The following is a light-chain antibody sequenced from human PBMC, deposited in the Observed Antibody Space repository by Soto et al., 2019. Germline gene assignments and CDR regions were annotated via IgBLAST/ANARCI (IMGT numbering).Light chain of an antibody. V-gene: IGKV3-20*01. Sequence: EIVLTQSPGTLSLSPGERATLSCRASQSVSSSYLAWYQQKPGQAPRLLIYGVSSRATGIPDRFSGSGSGTDFTLTISRLEPEDLAVYYCQQYGSSPWTFGQGTKVEI. CDR1: QSVSSSY. CDR3: QQYGSSPWT. J-gene: IGKJ1*01. CDR2: GVS.